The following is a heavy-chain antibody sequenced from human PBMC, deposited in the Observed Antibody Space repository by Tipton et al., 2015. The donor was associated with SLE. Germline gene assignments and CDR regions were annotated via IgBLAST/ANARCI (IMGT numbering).Heavy chain of an antibody. CDR3: ARGGDFWSGYYRYYYYYYMDV. V-gene: IGHV1-18*01. Sequence: QSGPEVKKPGASVKVSCKASGYTFTSYGISWVRQAPGQGLEWMGWISAYNGNTNYAQKLQGRVTMTTDTSTSTAYIELRSLRSDDTAVYYCARGGDFWSGYYRYYYYYYMDVWGKGTTVTVSS. D-gene: IGHD3-3*01. J-gene: IGHJ6*03. CDR2: ISAYNGNT. CDR1: GYTFTSYG.